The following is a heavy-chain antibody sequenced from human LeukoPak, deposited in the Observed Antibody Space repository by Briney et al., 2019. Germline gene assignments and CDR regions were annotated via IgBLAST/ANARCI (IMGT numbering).Heavy chain of an antibody. CDR2: IYYSGST. J-gene: IGHJ6*03. CDR1: GGSISSYY. Sequence: SETLSLTCTVSGGSISSYYWSWIRQPPGKGLEWIGYIYYSGSTNYNPSLKSRVTISVDTSKNQFSLKLSSVTAADTAVYYCARSLPDYYGSGNPYYYYMDVWGKGTTVTVSS. D-gene: IGHD3-10*01. V-gene: IGHV4-59*01. CDR3: ARSLPDYYGSGNPYYYYMDV.